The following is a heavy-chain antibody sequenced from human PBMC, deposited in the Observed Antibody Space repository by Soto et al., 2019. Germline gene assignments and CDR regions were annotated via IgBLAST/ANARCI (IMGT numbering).Heavy chain of an antibody. CDR1: DYSISSGYY. V-gene: IGHV4-38-2*01. CDR3: TRRGSSGTPVDY. Sequence: SETLSLTCGVSDYSISSGYYWGWIRQPPGKGLEWIGNIYHSGSTHYNPALKSRVTISVGTSKNQFSLKLKSVTAADTAVYYCTRRGSSGTPVDYWGQGTLVTVSS. J-gene: IGHJ4*02. D-gene: IGHD1-26*01. CDR2: IYHSGST.